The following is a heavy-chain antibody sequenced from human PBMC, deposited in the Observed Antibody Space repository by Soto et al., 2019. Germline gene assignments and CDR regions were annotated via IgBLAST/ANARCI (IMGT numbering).Heavy chain of an antibody. V-gene: IGHV5-10-1*01. J-gene: IGHJ6*02. D-gene: IGHD3-16*01. CDR1: RYSITSYC. CDR2: IDPSDSYT. CDR3: AGKQGLISDSDYDYQYGLDV. Sequence: GESLKISCKCCRYSITSYCSSWVRQMPGKGLEWMGRIDPSDSYTNYSPSFQGHVTISADKSISTAYLQWSSLKASDTDMYYCAGKQGLISDSDYDYQYGLDVRGQRTTVPVTS.